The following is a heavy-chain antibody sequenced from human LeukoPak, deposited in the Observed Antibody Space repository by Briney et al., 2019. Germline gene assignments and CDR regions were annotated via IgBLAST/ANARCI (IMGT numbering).Heavy chain of an antibody. J-gene: IGHJ6*02. D-gene: IGHD1-26*01. Sequence: SETLSLTCTVSGGSISSYYWSWIRQPAGKGLEWIGRIYTSGSTNYNPSLKSRVTMSVDTSKNQFSLKLSSVTAADTAVYYCARDPTTIRYYYYGMGVWGQGTTVTVSS. CDR1: GGSISSYY. CDR3: ARDPTTIRYYYYGMGV. CDR2: IYTSGST. V-gene: IGHV4-4*07.